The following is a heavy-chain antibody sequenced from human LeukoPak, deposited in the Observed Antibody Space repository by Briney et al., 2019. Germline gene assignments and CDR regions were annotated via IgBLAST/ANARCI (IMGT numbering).Heavy chain of an antibody. D-gene: IGHD2-15*01. Sequence: PSQTLSLTCTVSGGSISSGGYYWSWIRQPPGKGLGWIGCIYHSGSTYYNPSLKSRVTISVDRSKKHFSLNLSSMTAADTAVYYCARHGGTYSHGAFDIWGQGTMVTVSS. J-gene: IGHJ3*02. CDR3: ARHGGTYSHGAFDI. V-gene: IGHV4-30-2*01. CDR1: GGSISSGGYY. CDR2: IYHSGST.